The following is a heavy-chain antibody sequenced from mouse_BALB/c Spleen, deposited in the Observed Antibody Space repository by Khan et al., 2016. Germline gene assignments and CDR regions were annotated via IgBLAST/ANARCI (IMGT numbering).Heavy chain of an antibody. CDR3: ASLTGTIAD. CDR1: GFTFTDYY. D-gene: IGHD4-1*01. CDR2: IRNKAGGYTT. J-gene: IGHJ3*01. Sequence: EVELVESGGGLVQTGGSLRLSCATSGFTFTDYYMTWVRQPPGKALEWLGFIRNKAGGYTTEYSASVKGRFTISRDNSQSILYLQMNTLRAEDSATYYCASLTGTIADWGQGTLVTVSA. V-gene: IGHV7-3*02.